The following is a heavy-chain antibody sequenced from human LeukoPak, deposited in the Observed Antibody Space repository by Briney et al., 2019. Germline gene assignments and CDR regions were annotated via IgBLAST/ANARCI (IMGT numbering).Heavy chain of an antibody. CDR3: ARRLLWFGEPSDGYDY. Sequence: ASVKVSRKASGYTFTSYAMHWVRQAPGQRLEWMGWINAGNGNTKYSQKFQGRVTITRDTSASTAYMELSSLRSEDTAVYYCARRLLWFGEPSDGYDYWGQGTLVTVSS. CDR2: INAGNGNT. V-gene: IGHV1-3*01. D-gene: IGHD3-10*01. J-gene: IGHJ4*02. CDR1: GYTFTSYA.